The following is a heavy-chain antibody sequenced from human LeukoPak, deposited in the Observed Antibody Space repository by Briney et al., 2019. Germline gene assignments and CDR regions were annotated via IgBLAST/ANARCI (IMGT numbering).Heavy chain of an antibody. V-gene: IGHV3-13*01. CDR2: IGTEGDT. Sequence: GGSLRLSCVASGFTFDDYAMHWVRHATGKGLEWVAAIGTEGDTYYPDSVKSRFTISRENGKNSLFLQMDSLRAGDSAVYYCARSFHCSGGRCYLDFLLWGQGTLATVSS. J-gene: IGHJ1*01. CDR1: GFTFDDYA. CDR3: ARSFHCSGGRCYLDFLL. D-gene: IGHD2-15*01.